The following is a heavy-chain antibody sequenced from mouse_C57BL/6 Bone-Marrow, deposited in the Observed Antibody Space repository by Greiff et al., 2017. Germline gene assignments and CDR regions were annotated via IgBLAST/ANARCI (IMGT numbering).Heavy chain of an antibody. CDR3: ARHGGYDAMDY. Sequence: EVKLVESGGGLVQPGGSLKLSCAASGFTFSDYYMYWVRQTPEKRLEWVAYISNGGGSTYYPDTVQGRFTISRDNAKNTLYLQMSRLKSEDTAMYYCARHGGYDAMDYWGQGTSVTVSS. CDR2: ISNGGGST. V-gene: IGHV5-12*01. J-gene: IGHJ4*01. CDR1: GFTFSDYY. D-gene: IGHD1-1*02.